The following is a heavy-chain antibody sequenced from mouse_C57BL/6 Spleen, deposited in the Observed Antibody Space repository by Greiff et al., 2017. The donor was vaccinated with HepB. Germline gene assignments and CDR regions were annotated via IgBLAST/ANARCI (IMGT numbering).Heavy chain of an antibody. Sequence: VQLQHPGAELVKPGASVQLSCKASGYTFPSYWMHWVKQRPGQGLVWIGMIHPNSGSTNYSEKFKSKATMSVEKSSSRGDMQLSSLTSEGSAGYYCAREGLYSNYVGSDWRQWTLVTV. D-gene: IGHD2-5*01. CDR2: IHPNSGST. CDR3: AREGLYSNYVGSD. CDR1: GYTFPSYW. J-gene: IGHJ3*01. V-gene: IGHV1-64*01.